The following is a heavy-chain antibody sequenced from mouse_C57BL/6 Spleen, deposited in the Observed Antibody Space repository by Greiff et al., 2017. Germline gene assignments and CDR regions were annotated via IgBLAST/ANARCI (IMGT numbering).Heavy chain of an antibody. CDR1: GYTFTSYW. Sequence: QVQLQQPGAELVKPGASVKLSCKASGYTFTSYWMQWVKQRPGQGLEWIGEIDPSDSYTNYNQKFKGKATLTVDTSSSTAYMQLSSLTSEDSAVYYCARPYYDLSLYAMDYWGQGTSVTVSS. V-gene: IGHV1-50*01. J-gene: IGHJ4*01. D-gene: IGHD2-4*01. CDR3: ARPYYDLSLYAMDY. CDR2: IDPSDSYT.